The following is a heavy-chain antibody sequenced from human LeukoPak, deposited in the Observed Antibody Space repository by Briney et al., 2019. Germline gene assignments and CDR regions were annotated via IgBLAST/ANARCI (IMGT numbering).Heavy chain of an antibody. Sequence: GGSLRLSCAASGFTFSSYDMSWVRQAPGKGLEWVSAISGSGGSTYYADSVKGRFTISRDNSKNTLYLQMNSLRAEDTAVYYCAREQRNYDFWSGYYRGDAFDIWGQGTMVTVSS. CDR2: ISGSGGST. J-gene: IGHJ3*02. D-gene: IGHD3-3*01. CDR3: AREQRNYDFWSGYYRGDAFDI. V-gene: IGHV3-23*01. CDR1: GFTFSSYD.